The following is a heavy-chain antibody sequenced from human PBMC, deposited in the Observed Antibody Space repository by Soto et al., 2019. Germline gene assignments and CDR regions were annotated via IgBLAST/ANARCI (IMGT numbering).Heavy chain of an antibody. J-gene: IGHJ4*02. CDR1: GGSFSGYY. Sequence: PSETLSLTCAVYGGSFSGYYWSWIRQPPGKGLDWIGEIIHSGSTNYNPSLKSRVTISVDTSKNQFFLKLSSVTAADTAVYYCSRGPPRITIFGVVIGDYFDYWGQGTLVTVSS. CDR3: SRGPPRITIFGVVIGDYFDY. V-gene: IGHV4-34*01. CDR2: IIHSGST. D-gene: IGHD3-3*01.